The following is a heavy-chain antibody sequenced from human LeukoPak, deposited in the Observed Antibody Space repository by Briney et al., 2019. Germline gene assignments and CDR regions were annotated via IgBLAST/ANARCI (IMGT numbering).Heavy chain of an antibody. D-gene: IGHD3-22*01. Sequence: SETLSLTCAVYGGSFSGYYWSWIRQPPGKGLEWIAEINHSGSINDNPSLKSRVTISVDTSKNQFSLKLSSVTAADTAVYYCARVGAKKTTYYYESSGYYGLFDYWGQGTLVTVSS. CDR3: ARVGAKKTTYYYESSGYYGLFDY. V-gene: IGHV4-34*01. CDR1: GGSFSGYY. J-gene: IGHJ4*02. CDR2: INHSGSI.